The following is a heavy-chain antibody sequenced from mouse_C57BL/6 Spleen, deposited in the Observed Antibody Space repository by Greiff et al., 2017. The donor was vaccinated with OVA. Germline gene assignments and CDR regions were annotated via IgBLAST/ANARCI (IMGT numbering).Heavy chain of an antibody. J-gene: IGHJ2*01. D-gene: IGHD2-5*01. Sequence: EVQRVESGGGLVKPGGSLKLSCAASGFTFSSYAMSWVRQTPEKRLEWVATISDGGSYTYYPDNVKGRFTISRDNAKNHLYLQMSHLKSEDTAMYYCARDLDSNYYFDYWGQGTTLTVSS. CDR3: ARDLDSNYYFDY. CDR1: GFTFSSYA. CDR2: ISDGGSYT. V-gene: IGHV5-4*01.